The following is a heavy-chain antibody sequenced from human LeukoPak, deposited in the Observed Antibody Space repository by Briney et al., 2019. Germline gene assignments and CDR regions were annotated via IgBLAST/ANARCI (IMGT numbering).Heavy chain of an antibody. CDR3: ARLIPHYYDSSGPNWFDP. CDR2: IIPIFGTA. J-gene: IGHJ5*02. D-gene: IGHD3-22*01. CDR1: GGTFSSYA. V-gene: IGHV1-69*01. Sequence: ASVKVSCKASGGTFSSYAISWVRQAPGQGLEWMGGIIPIFGTANYVQKFQGRVTITADESTSTAYMELSSLRSEDTAVYYCARLIPHYYDSSGPNWFDPWGQGTLVTVSS.